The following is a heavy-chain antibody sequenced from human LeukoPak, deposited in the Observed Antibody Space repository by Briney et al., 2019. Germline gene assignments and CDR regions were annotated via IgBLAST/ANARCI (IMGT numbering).Heavy chain of an antibody. Sequence: GGSLRLSCAASGFTFNKYGMHWVRQAPGKGLEWVVIISYDGRNTYYGDSVTGRFTISRDNSKNTLDLQMSSLRPEDTAVYYCAREYSSGWYSRTGRQYYFDYWGQGTLVTVSS. CDR2: ISYDGRNT. CDR3: AREYSSGWYSRTGRQYYFDY. D-gene: IGHD6-19*01. CDR1: GFTFNKYG. V-gene: IGHV3-30*03. J-gene: IGHJ4*02.